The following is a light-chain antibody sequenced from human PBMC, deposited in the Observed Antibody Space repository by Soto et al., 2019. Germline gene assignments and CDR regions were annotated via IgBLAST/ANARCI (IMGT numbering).Light chain of an antibody. CDR3: QQYDNLPFT. V-gene: IGKV1-33*01. CDR1: QDISAY. Sequence: EIQMTQSPSSLSASVGDRFTITCQSSQDISAYLNWYQQKPGKAPNLLIYDSSNLETGAPSRFSGSGSETDFTSTISSLQPEYIATYCCQQYDNLPFTFGQGTLLEI. J-gene: IGKJ5*01. CDR2: DSS.